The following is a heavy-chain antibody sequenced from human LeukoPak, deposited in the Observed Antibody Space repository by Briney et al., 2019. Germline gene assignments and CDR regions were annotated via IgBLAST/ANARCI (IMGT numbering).Heavy chain of an antibody. CDR2: IGHNSGYL. Sequence: PGGSLRLSCAASGFTFRGYSLNWVRQAPGKGLEWVSSIGHNSGYLCYAESVKGRFTISRDNAQNSLYLQMDSLRAEDTAVYYCTRDPTNNSWGQGTLVTVSS. J-gene: IGHJ4*02. CDR3: TRDPTNNS. CDR1: GFTFRGYS. V-gene: IGHV3-21*01.